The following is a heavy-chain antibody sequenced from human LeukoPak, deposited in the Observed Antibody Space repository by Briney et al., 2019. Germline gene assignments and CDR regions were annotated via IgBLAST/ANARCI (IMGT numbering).Heavy chain of an antibody. V-gene: IGHV3-7*01. CDR1: GFTFTNYW. CDR2: IKQDRSEK. D-gene: IGHD3-3*01. J-gene: IGHJ4*02. Sequence: RTGGSLRLSCAASGFTFTNYWMSWVRQAPEKGLELVANIKQDRSEKYYVDSVKGRFTISRDNAKNSLYLQMNSLRAEDTAVYYCARLREIPVFGVVTKSTSYFDYWGQGTLVTVSS. CDR3: ARLREIPVFGVVTKSTSYFDY.